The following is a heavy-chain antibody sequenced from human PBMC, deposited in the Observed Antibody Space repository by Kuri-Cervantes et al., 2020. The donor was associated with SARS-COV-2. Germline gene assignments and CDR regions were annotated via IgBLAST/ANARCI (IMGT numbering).Heavy chain of an antibody. CDR2: ISYDGSNK. CDR1: GFTFSSYG. V-gene: IGHV3-30*18. CDR3: AKLASHSGFYYYYGMDV. Sequence: GGSLRLSCAASGFTFSSYGMHWVRQAPGKGPEWVAVISYDGSNKYYADSVKGRFTISRDNSKNTLYLQMNSLRAEDTAVYYCAKLASHSGFYYYYGMDVWGQGTTVTVSS. D-gene: IGHD2-21*01. J-gene: IGHJ6*02.